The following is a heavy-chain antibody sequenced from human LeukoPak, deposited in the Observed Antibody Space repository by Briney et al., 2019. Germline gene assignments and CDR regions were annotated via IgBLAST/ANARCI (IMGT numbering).Heavy chain of an antibody. J-gene: IGHJ4*02. Sequence: ASVKVSCKASGYTFTSYGISWVRQAPGQGLEWMGRINVYNGNTNYAQKFQGRVTMTTDTSTSTAYMELRSPTSDDTAVYYCAREYSSGWSYHFDSWGQGTLVTVSS. CDR1: GYTFTSYG. CDR2: INVYNGNT. V-gene: IGHV1-18*01. D-gene: IGHD6-19*01. CDR3: AREYSSGWSYHFDS.